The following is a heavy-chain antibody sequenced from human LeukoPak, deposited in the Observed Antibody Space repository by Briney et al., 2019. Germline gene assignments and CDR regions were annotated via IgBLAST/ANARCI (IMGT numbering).Heavy chain of an antibody. Sequence: GGSLRLSCAASGFTFSSYGINWVRQAPGKGLEWVSYVSSSSSPIYYADSVKGRLTISRDKAKKSLYLQMNSLRAEDTAVYYCARAVTAGEYFYYYYMDVWGKGTTVTVSS. D-gene: IGHD4-23*01. CDR2: VSSSSSPI. V-gene: IGHV3-48*01. CDR3: ARAVTAGEYFYYYYMDV. CDR1: GFTFSSYG. J-gene: IGHJ6*03.